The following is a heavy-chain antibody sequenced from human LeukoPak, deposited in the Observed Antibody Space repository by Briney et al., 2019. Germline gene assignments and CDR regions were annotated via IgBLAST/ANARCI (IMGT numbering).Heavy chain of an antibody. CDR1: GYSFTSYW. CDR3: ARPRDSSGSYYFDY. Sequence: GESLKISCKGSGYSFTSYWIGWVRQMPGEGLEWMGVIYPGDSDTRYSPSFQGQVTISADKSISTAYLQWSSLKASDTAMYYCARPRDSSGSYYFDYWGQGTLVTVSS. CDR2: IYPGDSDT. D-gene: IGHD3-22*01. V-gene: IGHV5-51*01. J-gene: IGHJ4*02.